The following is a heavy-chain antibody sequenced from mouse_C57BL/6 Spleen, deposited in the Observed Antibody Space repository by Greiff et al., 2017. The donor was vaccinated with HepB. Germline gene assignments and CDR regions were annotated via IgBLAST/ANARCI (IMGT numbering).Heavy chain of an antibody. CDR2: FYPGSGSI. V-gene: IGHV1-62-2*01. Sequence: QVQLKESGAELVKPGASVKLSCKASGYTFTEYTIHWVKQRSGQGLEWIGWFYPGSGSIKYNEKFKDKATLTADKSSSTVYMELSRLTSEDSAVYFCARHEAYYYGSSHYFDYWGQGTTLTVSS. CDR3: ARHEAYYYGSSHYFDY. J-gene: IGHJ2*01. D-gene: IGHD1-1*01. CDR1: GYTFTEYT.